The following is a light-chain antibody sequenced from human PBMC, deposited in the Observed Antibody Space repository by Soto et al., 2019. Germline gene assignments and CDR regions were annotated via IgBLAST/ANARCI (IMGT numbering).Light chain of an antibody. Sequence: QPVPGTGGAGPGSNSSWTRSSSNIGANYDVHWYRQVPGTAPKLLMSGDNNRPSGVADRFSGSKSGTSASLAITRLQAEDEADYYCQSYDSSLNRVFGTGTKVTVL. CDR2: GDN. J-gene: IGLJ1*01. CDR3: QSYDSSLNRV. CDR1: SSNIGANYD. V-gene: IGLV1-40*01.